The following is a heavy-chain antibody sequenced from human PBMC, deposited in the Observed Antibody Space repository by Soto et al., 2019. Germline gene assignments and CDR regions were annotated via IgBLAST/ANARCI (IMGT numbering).Heavy chain of an antibody. CDR2: INHSGNT. CDR3: ARGRGEFDD. CDR1: GASLSDNC. Sequence: PSETLSLTCAVYGASLSDNCCNWLRQPPGKGLEWIGEINHSGNTNYNPSLRSRVTISIDTSKNQSSLNLRSVSAADTAVYYCARGRGEFDDWGQGTTVIVST. V-gene: IGHV4-34*01. D-gene: IGHD2-21*01. J-gene: IGHJ5*02.